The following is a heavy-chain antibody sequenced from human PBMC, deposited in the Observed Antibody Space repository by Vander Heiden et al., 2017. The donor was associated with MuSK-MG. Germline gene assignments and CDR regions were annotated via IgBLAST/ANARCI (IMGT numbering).Heavy chain of an antibody. CDR3: AKASPSKGGGGRAPFDY. V-gene: IGHV3-23*01. D-gene: IGHD2-21*01. CDR1: GLTFSSYG. J-gene: IGHJ4*02. CDR2: ISGSGGST. Sequence: EVQLLESGGGLVQPGGSRSLSCAASGLTFSSYGMSWVRQASGKGVEWVSGISGSGGSTYYADAVKGRFTISRDNSKNTLYLQMNSLRAEDTAVYYCAKASPSKGGGGRAPFDYWGQGTLVTVSS.